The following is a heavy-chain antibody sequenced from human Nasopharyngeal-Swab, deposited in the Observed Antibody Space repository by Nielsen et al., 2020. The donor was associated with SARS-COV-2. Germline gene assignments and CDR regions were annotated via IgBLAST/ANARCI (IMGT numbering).Heavy chain of an antibody. D-gene: IGHD3-10*01. Sequence: WVRQAPGQGLEWMGGIIPIFGTANYAQKFQGRVTITADESTSTAYMELSCLRSEDTAVYYCARGGITMVRGVIINYYYYYMDVWGKGTTVTVSS. V-gene: IGHV1-69*01. J-gene: IGHJ6*03. CDR3: ARGGITMVRGVIINYYYYYMDV. CDR2: IIPIFGTA.